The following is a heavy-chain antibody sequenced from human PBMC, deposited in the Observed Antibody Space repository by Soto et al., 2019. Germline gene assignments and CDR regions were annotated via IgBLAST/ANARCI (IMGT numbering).Heavy chain of an antibody. J-gene: IGHJ4*02. Sequence: EVQLVESGGGLVQPGESLRLSCAASGFTFSNYWMNWVRQAPGKGLVWVSRIKTDGTITNYADSVKGRFTISRDNAKNTLYLQMNSLRVEDTAVYYCASSSGSNCPSDYWGQGTLVTVSS. CDR2: IKTDGTIT. CDR3: ASSSGSNCPSDY. D-gene: IGHD4-4*01. CDR1: GFTFSNYW. V-gene: IGHV3-74*01.